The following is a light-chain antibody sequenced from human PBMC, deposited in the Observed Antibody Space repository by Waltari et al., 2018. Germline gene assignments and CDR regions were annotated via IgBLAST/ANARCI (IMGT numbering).Light chain of an antibody. V-gene: IGKV3-15*01. CDR1: QSVSSN. CDR3: QQYNNWPPLT. Sequence: EIVMTQSPATLSVSPGERATLSCRASQSVSSNLAWYQQKSGQAPMLLIYGASTRATGIPARFSGSGSGTEFTLTISRLQSEDFAVYYCQQYNNWPPLTFGQGTKVEIK. CDR2: GAS. J-gene: IGKJ1*01.